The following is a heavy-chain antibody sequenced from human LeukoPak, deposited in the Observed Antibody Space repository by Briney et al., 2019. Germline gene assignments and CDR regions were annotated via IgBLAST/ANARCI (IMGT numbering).Heavy chain of an antibody. CDR1: GGSISSSSYY. J-gene: IGHJ4*02. D-gene: IGHD2-2*01. CDR2: IYYSGTT. Sequence: SETLSLTCTVSGGSISSSSYYWGWIRQPPGKGLEWIGSIYYSGTTYYNPSLKSRVTISVDTSKNQFSLKLSSVTAADTAVYYCARARRDCSSTSCYVDYWGQGTLVTVSS. CDR3: ARARRDCSSTSCYVDY. V-gene: IGHV4-39*07.